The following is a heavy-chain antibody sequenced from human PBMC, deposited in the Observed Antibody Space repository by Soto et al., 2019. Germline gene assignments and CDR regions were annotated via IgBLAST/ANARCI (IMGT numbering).Heavy chain of an antibody. D-gene: IGHD3-9*01. CDR3: ARVKALGYYDILTGYSRPGSYGMDV. CDR1: GGSISSGGYY. Sequence: LSLTCTVSGGSISSGGYYWSWIRQHPGKGLEWIGYIYYSGSTYYNPSLKSRVTISVDTSKNQFSLKLSSVTAADTAVYYCARVKALGYYDILTGYSRPGSYGMDVWGQGTTVT. V-gene: IGHV4-31*03. CDR2: IYYSGST. J-gene: IGHJ6*02.